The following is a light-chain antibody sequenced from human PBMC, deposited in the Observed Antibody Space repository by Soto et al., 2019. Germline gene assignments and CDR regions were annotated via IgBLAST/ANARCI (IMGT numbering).Light chain of an antibody. V-gene: IGKV3-15*01. CDR3: QQYSKWPWT. CDR1: QTINNN. J-gene: IGKJ1*01. Sequence: DIMMTQSPATLSMSPGDRATLSCRANQTINNNLAWNQQKPGQAPRLLIYGASTRATGIPDSFSGSGSGTEFTLTISSLQSEYFAVYYCQQYSKWPWTFGQGTRVEIK. CDR2: GAS.